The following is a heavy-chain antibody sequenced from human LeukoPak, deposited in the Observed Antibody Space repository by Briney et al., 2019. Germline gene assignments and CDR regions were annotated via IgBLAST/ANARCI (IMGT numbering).Heavy chain of an antibody. Sequence: ASVKVSCKASGYTFTSYDINWVRQATGQGLEWMGWMNPNSGNTGYAQKFQGRVTMTRNTSISTAYMELSSLRSEDTVVYYCARGLGFLASLLENYYYYGMDVWGQGTTVTVSS. D-gene: IGHD2-21*01. CDR3: ARGLGFLASLLENYYYYGMDV. J-gene: IGHJ6*02. CDR1: GYTFTSYD. CDR2: MNPNSGNT. V-gene: IGHV1-8*01.